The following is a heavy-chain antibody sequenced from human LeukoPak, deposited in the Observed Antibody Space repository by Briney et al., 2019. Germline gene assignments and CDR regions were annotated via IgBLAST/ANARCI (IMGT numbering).Heavy chain of an antibody. CDR1: GYRFTSYW. V-gene: IGHV5-51*01. CDR3: ARRGLNYDILTGYYDGANFDY. CDR2: IYPGDSDT. Sequence: GESLQISFQGPGYRFTSYWIGWVRPMPGKGLEWMGIIYPGDSDTRYSPSFQGQVTISADKSISTAYLQWSSLKASDTAMYYCARRGLNYDILTGYYDGANFDYWGQGTLGTVS. D-gene: IGHD3-9*01. J-gene: IGHJ4*02.